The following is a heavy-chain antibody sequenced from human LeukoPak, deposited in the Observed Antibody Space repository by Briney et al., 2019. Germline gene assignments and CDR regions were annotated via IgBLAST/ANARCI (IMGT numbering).Heavy chain of an antibody. Sequence: PSETLSLTCAVSGYSLSSGYYWGWIRQPPGKGLEWIGSIYHSGSTYYNPSLKSRVTISVDTSKNQFSLKLSSVTAADTAVYYCARLRVVPAARFDPWGQGTLVTVSS. J-gene: IGHJ5*02. D-gene: IGHD2-2*01. CDR2: IYHSGST. CDR3: ARLRVVPAARFDP. CDR1: GYSLSSGYY. V-gene: IGHV4-38-2*01.